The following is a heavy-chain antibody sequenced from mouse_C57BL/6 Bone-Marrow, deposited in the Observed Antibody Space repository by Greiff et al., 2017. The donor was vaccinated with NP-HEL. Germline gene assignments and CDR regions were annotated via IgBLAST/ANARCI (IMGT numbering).Heavy chain of an antibody. J-gene: IGHJ2*01. CDR1: GYTFTDYE. CDR2: IDPDTGGT. Sequence: QVQLQESGAELVRPGASVTLSCKASGYTFTDYEMHWVKQTPVHGLEWIGAIDPDTGGTAYNQKFKGKAILTADKSSSTAYMELRSLTSEDSAVYYCTHSNWEGYWGQGTTLTVSS. V-gene: IGHV1-15*01. CDR3: THSNWEGY. D-gene: IGHD4-1*01.